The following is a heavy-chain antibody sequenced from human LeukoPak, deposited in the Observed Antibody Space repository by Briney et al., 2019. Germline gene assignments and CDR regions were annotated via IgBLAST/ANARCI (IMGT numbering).Heavy chain of an antibody. V-gene: IGHV1-69*13. D-gene: IGHD5-18*01. J-gene: IGHJ4*02. Sequence: SVTVSCKASGCTFSSYAISLVRHAPAQGLEWKDGIIPIFGAANTAQKFQGRVTITADESTSTGYMELSSLRSEDTAVYYCARGRSGHSYGYFGYLFDYWGQGTLVTVSS. CDR3: ARGRSGHSYGYFGYLFDY. CDR1: GCTFSSYA. CDR2: IIPIFGAA.